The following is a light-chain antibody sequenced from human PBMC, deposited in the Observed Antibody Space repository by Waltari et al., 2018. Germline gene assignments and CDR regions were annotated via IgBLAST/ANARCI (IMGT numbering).Light chain of an antibody. V-gene: IGKV1-39*01. Sequence: DIQMTQSPSSLSASVGDRVTITCRASQSIAGRVNWYQQKPGRAPKLLIHAASTLQSGVPPRFSGSGSGTDFTLTISSLQPEDFSTYYCQQSYSAPRTFGPGTKLDIK. CDR1: QSIAGR. CDR3: QQSYSAPRT. CDR2: AAS. J-gene: IGKJ2*01.